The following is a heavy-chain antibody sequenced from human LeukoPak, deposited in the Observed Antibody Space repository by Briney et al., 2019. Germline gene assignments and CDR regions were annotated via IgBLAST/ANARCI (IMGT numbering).Heavy chain of an antibody. CDR2: ICYSGST. V-gene: IGHV4-39*07. Sequence: SETLSLTCTVSGGSISSSSYYWGWIRQPPGKGLGWIGSICYSGSTNYNPSLKSRVTISVDTSKNQFSLKLSSVTAADTAVYYCARGKVTRGWFDPWGQGTLVTVSS. J-gene: IGHJ5*02. CDR3: ARGKVTRGWFDP. CDR1: GGSISSSSYY. D-gene: IGHD2-21*02.